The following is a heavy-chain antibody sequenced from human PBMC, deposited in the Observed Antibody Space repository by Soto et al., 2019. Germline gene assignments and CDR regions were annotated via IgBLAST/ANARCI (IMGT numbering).Heavy chain of an antibody. CDR2: INPNSGGT. J-gene: IGHJ4*02. D-gene: IGHD3-22*01. CDR1: GYTFTGYY. CDR3: ARGVYYYDSSGYYCDY. Sequence: ASVKVSCKASGYTFTGYYMHWVRQAPGQGLEWMGWINPNSGGTNYAQKFQGRVTMTRDTSISTAYMELSRLRPDDTAVYYCARGVYYYDSSGYYCDYWGQGTLVTVSS. V-gene: IGHV1-2*02.